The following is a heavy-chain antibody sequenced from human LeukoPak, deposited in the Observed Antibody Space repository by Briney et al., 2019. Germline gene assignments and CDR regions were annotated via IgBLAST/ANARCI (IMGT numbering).Heavy chain of an antibody. CDR2: IIPIFGTA. D-gene: IGHD3-22*01. V-gene: IGHV1-69*13. CDR1: GGTFSSYA. J-gene: IGHJ4*02. CDR3: ARDRYDSSGYYSRILDY. Sequence: SVKVSCTASGGTFSSYAISWVRQAPGQGLEWMGGIIPIFGTANYAQKFQGRVTITADESTSTAYMELSSLRSEDTAVYYCARDRYDSSGYYSRILDYWGQGTLVTVSS.